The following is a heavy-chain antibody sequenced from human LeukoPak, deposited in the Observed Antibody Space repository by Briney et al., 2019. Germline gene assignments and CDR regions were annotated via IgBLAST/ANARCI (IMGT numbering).Heavy chain of an antibody. CDR1: GYTFTSYA. Sequence: ASVKVSCKASGYTFTSYAMHWVRQAPGQRLEWMGWINAGNGNTKYSQKFQGRVTITRDTSASTAYMELSSLRSEDTAVYYCASGADYYYDSSGRGFDPWGQGTLVTVSS. V-gene: IGHV1-3*01. J-gene: IGHJ5*02. D-gene: IGHD3-22*01. CDR3: ASGADYYYDSSGRGFDP. CDR2: INAGNGNT.